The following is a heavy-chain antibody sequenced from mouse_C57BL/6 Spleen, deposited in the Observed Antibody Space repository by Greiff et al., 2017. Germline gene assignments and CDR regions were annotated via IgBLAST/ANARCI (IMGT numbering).Heavy chain of an antibody. D-gene: IGHD2-3*01. J-gene: IGHJ3*01. CDR1: GYTFTSYW. CDR2: IHPNSGST. V-gene: IGHV1-64*01. Sequence: QVQLQQPGAELVKPGASVKLSCKASGYTFTSYWMHWVKQRPGQGLEWIGMIHPNSGSTNYNEKFKSKATLTVDKSSSTAYMQLSSLTSEDSAVYYCERTEGYEGYYEGFAYWGQGTLVTVSA. CDR3: ERTEGYEGYYEGFAY.